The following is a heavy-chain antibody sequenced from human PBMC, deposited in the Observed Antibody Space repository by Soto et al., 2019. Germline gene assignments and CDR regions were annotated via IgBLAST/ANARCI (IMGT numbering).Heavy chain of an antibody. D-gene: IGHD6-19*01. Sequence: PGGSLRLSCAASNFLFSNYAMSWVRQSPGKGLEWVSAIGPSGGSTFYADSVKGRLTVSRDNSNSTLYLQMNSLRVEDTAIYYCAKADGDSGWDSSPFDYWGPGTLVTVSS. CDR1: NFLFSNYA. CDR2: IGPSGGST. CDR3: AKADGDSGWDSSPFDY. V-gene: IGHV3-23*01. J-gene: IGHJ4*02.